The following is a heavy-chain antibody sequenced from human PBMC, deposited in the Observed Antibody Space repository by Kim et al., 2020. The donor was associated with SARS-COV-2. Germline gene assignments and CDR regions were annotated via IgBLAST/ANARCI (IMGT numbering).Heavy chain of an antibody. J-gene: IGHJ4*01. D-gene: IGHD3-22*01. Sequence: GGSLRLSCAASGFTFSHYSMTWVRQAPGKGLEWVSSISSSTAYIYYGDAVKGRFTISRDNAKNSLYLQMNSLRAEDTAVYYCARLNFDSRGYFRGGIDY. CDR1: GFTFSHYS. V-gene: IGHV3-21*01. CDR3: ARLNFDSRGYFRGGIDY. CDR2: ISSSTAYI.